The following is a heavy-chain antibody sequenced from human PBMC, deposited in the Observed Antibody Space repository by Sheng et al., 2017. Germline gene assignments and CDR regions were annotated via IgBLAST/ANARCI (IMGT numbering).Heavy chain of an antibody. J-gene: IGHJ3*01. CDR1: GASVSTYY. Sequence: QVQLQESGPGLVKPSETLSLICTVSGASVSTYYWNWIRQSPGKGLEWIGYVYYNGNPNYNPSLKSRVTMSIDTSNNQISLRLTSMSAADTALYFCARDRSLYDMWSGAQGAFDVWGQGTMVTVS. V-gene: IGHV4-59*02. D-gene: IGHD3-3*01. CDR2: VYYNGNP. CDR3: ARDRSLYDMWSGAQGAFDV.